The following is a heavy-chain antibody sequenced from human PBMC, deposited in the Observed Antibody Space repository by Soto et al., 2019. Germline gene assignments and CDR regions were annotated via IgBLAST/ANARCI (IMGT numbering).Heavy chain of an antibody. CDR2: ISAYNGNT. Sequence: ASVKVSCKASGYTFTSYGISWVRQAPGQGLEWMGWISAYNGNTNYAQKLQGRVTMTTDTSTSTAYMELRSLRSDDTAVYYCARYFWSGYYTGDAFDIWGQGTMVPVSS. D-gene: IGHD3-3*01. V-gene: IGHV1-18*01. CDR1: GYTFTSYG. J-gene: IGHJ3*02. CDR3: ARYFWSGYYTGDAFDI.